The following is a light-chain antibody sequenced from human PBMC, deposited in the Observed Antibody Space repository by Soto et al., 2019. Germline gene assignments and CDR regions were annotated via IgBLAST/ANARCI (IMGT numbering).Light chain of an antibody. CDR3: QHYNGFPVT. V-gene: IGKV1-5*03. Sequence: DIQMTQSPSTLSASVGDRVTITCRASQSISSWLAWYQQKPGKAPKLLIYKASSLESGVPSRFSGSGSGTEFTLTISSLQPDDFATYYCQHYNGFPVTFGQGTKVEIK. CDR2: KAS. CDR1: QSISSW. J-gene: IGKJ1*01.